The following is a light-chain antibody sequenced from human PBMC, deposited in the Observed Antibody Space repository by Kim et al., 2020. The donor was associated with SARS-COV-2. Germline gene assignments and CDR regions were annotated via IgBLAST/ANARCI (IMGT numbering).Light chain of an antibody. CDR1: SLRSFY. CDR2: GKT. CDR3: NARDSNDNVV. J-gene: IGLJ2*01. Sequence: VSCGQTGRITCQGYSLRSFYATWYRRTQGQAPIVVICGKTNRPSGIPDRFSCSRSGNTASLTITGTQAGDEADYYCNARDSNDNVVFGGGTKLTVL. V-gene: IGLV3-19*01.